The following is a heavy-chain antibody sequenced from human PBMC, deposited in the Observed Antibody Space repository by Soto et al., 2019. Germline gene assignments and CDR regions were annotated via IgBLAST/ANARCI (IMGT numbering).Heavy chain of an antibody. Sequence: SGTLSLTCAVYGGSFSGYYWSWIRQPPGKGLEWIGEINHSGSTNYNPSLKSRVTISVDTSKNQFSLKLSSVTAADTAVYYCARGESYYDFWSGYHYYGMDVWGQGTTVTVSS. CDR1: GGSFSGYY. CDR3: ARGESYYDFWSGYHYYGMDV. CDR2: INHSGST. D-gene: IGHD3-3*01. J-gene: IGHJ6*02. V-gene: IGHV4-34*01.